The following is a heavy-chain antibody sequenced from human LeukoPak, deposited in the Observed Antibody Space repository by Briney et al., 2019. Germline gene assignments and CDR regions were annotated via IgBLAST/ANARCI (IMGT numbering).Heavy chain of an antibody. CDR1: GYTFTSYV. V-gene: IGHV1-3*01. CDR3: ARKEQWLAYNWFDP. CDR2: INAGNGNT. D-gene: IGHD6-19*01. Sequence: ASVKVSRKASGYTFTSYVMHWVRQAPGQRLEWMGWINAGNGNTKYSQKFQGRVTITRGTTASTAYMELSSLRSEDTAVYYCARKEQWLAYNWFDPWGQGTLVTVSS. J-gene: IGHJ5*02.